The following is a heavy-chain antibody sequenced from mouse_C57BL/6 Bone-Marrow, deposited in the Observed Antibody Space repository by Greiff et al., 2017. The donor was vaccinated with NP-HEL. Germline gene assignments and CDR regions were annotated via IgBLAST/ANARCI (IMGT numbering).Heavy chain of an antibody. CDR1: GYAFSSYW. V-gene: IGHV1-80*01. Sequence: QVQLKESGAELVKPGASVKISCKASGYAFSSYWMNWVKQRPGKGLEWIGQIYPGDGDTNYNGKFKGKATLTADKSSSTAYMQLSSLTSKDSAVYFCARSGVGYYYGSLDYWGQGTTLTVSS. J-gene: IGHJ2*01. CDR2: IYPGDGDT. CDR3: ARSGVGYYYGSLDY. D-gene: IGHD1-1*01.